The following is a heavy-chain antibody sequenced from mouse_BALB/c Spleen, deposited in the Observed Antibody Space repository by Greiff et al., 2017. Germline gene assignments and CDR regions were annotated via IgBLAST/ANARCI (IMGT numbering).Heavy chain of an antibody. CDR3: AREEFQIYGYAMDY. Sequence: EVKLMESGGGLVQPGGSLKLSCAASGFDFSRYWMSWVRQAPGKGLEWIGEINPDSSTINYTPSLKDKFIISRDNAKNTLYLQMSKVRSEDTALYYCAREEFQIYGYAMDYWGQGTSVTVSS. D-gene: IGHD1-1*01. CDR2: INPDSSTI. CDR1: GFDFSRYW. J-gene: IGHJ4*01. V-gene: IGHV4-1*02.